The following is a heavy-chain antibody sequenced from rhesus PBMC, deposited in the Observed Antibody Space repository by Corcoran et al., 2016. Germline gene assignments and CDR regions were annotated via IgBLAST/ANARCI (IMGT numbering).Heavy chain of an antibody. J-gene: IGHJ4*01. CDR3: ARVLGSVATIHYFDC. Sequence: QVQLQESGPGLVQPSESLSLTCAVSVASISSYWWSWIRQPPGKGLVWNGEIKGNSGSTDYNPSLKSRVTISKAASKNPFSLKLSSVTAADTSVYYCARVLGSVATIHYFDCWGQGVLVTVSS. D-gene: IGHD1-1*01. CDR2: IKGNSGST. CDR1: VASISSYW. V-gene: IGHV4-80*01.